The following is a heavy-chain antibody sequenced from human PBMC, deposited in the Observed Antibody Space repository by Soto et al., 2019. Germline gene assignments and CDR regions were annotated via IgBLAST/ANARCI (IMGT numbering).Heavy chain of an antibody. CDR1: GYTLTELS. J-gene: IGHJ4*02. CDR2: FDPEDGET. Sequence: ASVKVSCKVSGYTLTELSMHCVRQAPGKGLEWMGGFDPEDGETIYAQKFQGRVTMTEDTSTDTAYMELSRLGSEDTAVYYCATSYDFSRGPFDYWGQGTLVTVSS. V-gene: IGHV1-24*01. D-gene: IGHD3-3*01. CDR3: ATSYDFSRGPFDY.